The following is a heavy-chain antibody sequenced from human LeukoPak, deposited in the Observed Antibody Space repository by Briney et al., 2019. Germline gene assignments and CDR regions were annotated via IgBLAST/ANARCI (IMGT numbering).Heavy chain of an antibody. V-gene: IGHV4-39*07. CDR3: AREVRIPYYYYYYMDV. CDR1: GGSISSSSYY. CDR2: IYYSGST. Sequence: PSETLSLTCTVSGGSISSSSYYWGWIRQPRGKGLEWIGSIYYSGSTYYNPSLKSRVTISVDTSKNQFSLKLSSVTAADTAVYYCAREVRIPYYYYYYMDVWGKGTTVTISS. J-gene: IGHJ6*03.